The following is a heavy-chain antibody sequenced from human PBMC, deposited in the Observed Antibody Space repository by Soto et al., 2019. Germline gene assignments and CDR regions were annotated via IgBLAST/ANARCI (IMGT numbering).Heavy chain of an antibody. CDR3: ARDSAALRYFDWSRESNWFDP. D-gene: IGHD3-9*01. CDR1: GGSISSYY. CDR2: IYYSGST. V-gene: IGHV4-59*01. J-gene: IGHJ5*02. Sequence: SETLSLTCTVSGGSISSYYCSWIRQPPGKGLEWIGYIYYSGSTNYNPSLKSRVTISVDTSKNQFSLKLSSVTAADTAVYYCARDSAALRYFDWSRESNWFDPWGQGTLVTVSS.